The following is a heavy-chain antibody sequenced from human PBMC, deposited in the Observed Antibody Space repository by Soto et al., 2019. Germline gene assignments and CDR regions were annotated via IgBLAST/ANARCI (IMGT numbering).Heavy chain of an antibody. CDR3: GRRDQIAYYYGMDV. J-gene: IGHJ6*02. CDR1: GFTFSSYW. Sequence: EVQLVESGGGLVQPGGSLRLSCAASGFTFSSYWMNWVRQAPGKGLVWVSRINSDGSTTGYVDSVKGRFTISRDNAKNTLYLQMSSLRSEDTAVSCCGRRDQIAYYYGMDVWGQGTTVTVSS. D-gene: IGHD2-21*01. V-gene: IGHV3-74*01. CDR2: INSDGSTT.